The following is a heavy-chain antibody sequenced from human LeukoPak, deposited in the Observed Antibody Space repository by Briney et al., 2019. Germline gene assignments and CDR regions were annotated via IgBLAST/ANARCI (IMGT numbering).Heavy chain of an antibody. Sequence: GGSLRLSCAASGFTFEDYTMHWVRQAPGKTLEWVSLINWHGTTYYTDSVKGRFTISRDNSKNSLYLQMDTLRREYTVFYYCVKDISYESSGSVFEYWGQGALVTVSS. J-gene: IGHJ4*02. CDR3: VKDISYESSGSVFEY. CDR2: INWHGTT. V-gene: IGHV3-43*01. CDR1: GFTFEDYT. D-gene: IGHD3-22*01.